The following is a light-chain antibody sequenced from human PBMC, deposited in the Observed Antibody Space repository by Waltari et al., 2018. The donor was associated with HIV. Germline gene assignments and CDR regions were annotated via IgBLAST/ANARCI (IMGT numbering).Light chain of an antibody. CDR1: QEIGTY. J-gene: IGKJ2*01. CDR3: QQYYSYPQA. V-gene: IGKV1-8*01. Sequence: AIRLTQSPSSLSASTGARVTLSCRASQEIGTYFAWYQHKPGKVPELLMYSASTLQSGLPSRFNGSGSGTDFTLTIDCLQSEDFATYYCQQYYSYPQAFGQGTKLEIK. CDR2: SAS.